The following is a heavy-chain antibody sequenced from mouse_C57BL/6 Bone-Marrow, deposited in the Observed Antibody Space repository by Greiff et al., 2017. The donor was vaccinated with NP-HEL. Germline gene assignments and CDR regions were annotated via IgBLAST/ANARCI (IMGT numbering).Heavy chain of an antibody. Sequence: EVNLVESEGGLVQPGSSMKLSCTASGFTFSDYYMAWVRQVPEKGLEWVANINYDGSSTYYLDSLKSRFIISRNNSTNILDLQMSSLKSEDTSTYYCARAGGSSYAMDYWGQGTSVTVSS. V-gene: IGHV5-16*01. CDR3: ARAGGSSYAMDY. CDR1: GFTFSDYY. CDR2: INYDGSST. J-gene: IGHJ4*01. D-gene: IGHD1-1*01.